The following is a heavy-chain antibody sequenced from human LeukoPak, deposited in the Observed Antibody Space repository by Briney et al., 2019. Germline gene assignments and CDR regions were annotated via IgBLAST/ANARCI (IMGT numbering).Heavy chain of an antibody. J-gene: IGHJ4*02. CDR3: AKDYGGDTFDY. CDR1: GYTFSSYY. V-gene: IGHV1-46*01. CDR2: INPSGGST. Sequence: ASVKVSCKASGYTFSSYYMHWVRQAPGQGIEWMARINPSGGSTDYAQKFQGRVTTTRDMSTSTIYMDLNSLRAEDTAVYYCAKDYGGDTFDYWGQGTLVTVSS. D-gene: IGHD4-23*01.